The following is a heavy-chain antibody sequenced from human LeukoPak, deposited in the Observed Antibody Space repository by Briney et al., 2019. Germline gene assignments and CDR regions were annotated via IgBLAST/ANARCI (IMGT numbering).Heavy chain of an antibody. J-gene: IGHJ3*02. Sequence: ASVEVSCKASGGTFSSYAISWVRQAPGQGLEWMGGIIPILGTANYAQKFQGRVTITADESTSTAYMELSSLRSEDTAVYYCARDFTGGFVGTFDIWGQGPMVTVSS. CDR1: GGTFSSYA. V-gene: IGHV1-69*13. D-gene: IGHD2-8*02. CDR2: IIPILGTA. CDR3: ARDFTGGFVGTFDI.